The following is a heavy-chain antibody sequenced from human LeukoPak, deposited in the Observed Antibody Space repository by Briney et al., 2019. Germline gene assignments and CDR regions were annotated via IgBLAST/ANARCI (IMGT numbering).Heavy chain of an antibody. D-gene: IGHD2-15*01. CDR2: ISGSGVGSGTRT. CDR1: GGSISSSSYY. V-gene: IGHV3-23*01. CDR3: ARSGLNRLDY. J-gene: IGHJ4*02. Sequence: ETLSLTCTVSGGSISSSSYYWGWIRQPPGKGLEWVSGISGSGVGSGTRTHYADSVKGRFTISRDNSKNTLYLQMNSLRAEDTAVYYCARSGLNRLDYWGQGTLVTVSS.